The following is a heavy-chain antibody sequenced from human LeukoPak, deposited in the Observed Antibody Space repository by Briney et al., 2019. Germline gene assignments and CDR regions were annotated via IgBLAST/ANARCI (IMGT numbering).Heavy chain of an antibody. CDR3: ARVGLGSGTYGSY. CDR2: INSDGSST. J-gene: IGHJ4*02. V-gene: IGHV3-74*01. D-gene: IGHD3-10*01. CDR1: GFTFSRYW. Sequence: PGGSLRLSCTASGFTFSRYWMHWVRQVPGKGLVWVSRINSDGSSTTYADSVKGRFTISRDDAKKSLYLQMNSLRLEDTAVYYCARVGLGSGTYGSYWGRGTLVTVSS.